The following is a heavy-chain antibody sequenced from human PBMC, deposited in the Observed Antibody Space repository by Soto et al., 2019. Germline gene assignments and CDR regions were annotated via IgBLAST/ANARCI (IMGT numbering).Heavy chain of an antibody. CDR1: GGTFSSDA. Sequence: SVKVSCKASGGTFSSDASSWVRQAPGQGLEWMGGIIPISGTANYAQKFQGRVTITADESTSTVYMELSSLRSEDTAVYFCARSQGSSTSLEIYYYYYYGMDVWGQGTTVTVSS. J-gene: IGHJ6*02. D-gene: IGHD2-2*01. CDR3: ARSQGSSTSLEIYYYYYYGMDV. CDR2: IIPISGTA. V-gene: IGHV1-69*13.